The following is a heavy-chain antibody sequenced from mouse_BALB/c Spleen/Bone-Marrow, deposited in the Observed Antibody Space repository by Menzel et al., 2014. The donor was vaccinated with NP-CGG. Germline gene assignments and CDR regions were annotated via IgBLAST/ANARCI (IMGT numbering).Heavy chain of an antibody. CDR3: AKNYYGSSDY. Sequence: QVHLQQPGPGLVQPSQSLSITCTVSGFSLTSYGVHWVRQSPGKGLGWLGVIWRGGSTDYNAAFMSRLSITKDNSKSQVFFKMNSLQADDTAIYYRAKNYYGSSDYWGQGTTLTVSS. V-gene: IGHV2-5*01. D-gene: IGHD1-1*01. CDR1: GFSLTSYG. CDR2: IWRGGST. J-gene: IGHJ2*01.